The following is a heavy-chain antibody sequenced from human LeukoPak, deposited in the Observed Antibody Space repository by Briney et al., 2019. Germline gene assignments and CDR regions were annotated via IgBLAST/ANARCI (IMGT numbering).Heavy chain of an antibody. V-gene: IGHV4-4*02. J-gene: IGHJ4*02. CDR1: GDSIRNDYW. CDR3: ARAEDYGGNSFDY. CDR2: IYHSGST. D-gene: IGHD4-23*01. Sequence: NPSETLSLTCVVSGDSIRNDYWWNWVRPPPGKGLEWIWEIYHSGSTNYNPSVKSRVTISVDTSKNQFSLKLSSVTAADTAVYYCARAEDYGGNSFDYWGQGTLVTVSS.